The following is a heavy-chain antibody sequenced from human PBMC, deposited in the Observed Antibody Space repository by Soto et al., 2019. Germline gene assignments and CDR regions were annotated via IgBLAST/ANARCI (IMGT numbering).Heavy chain of an antibody. CDR2: ISYDGSNK. Sequence: GGSLRLSCAASGFTFSSYAMHWVRQAPGKGLEWVAVISYDGSNKYYADSVKGRFTISRDNSKNTLYLQMNSLRAEDTAVYYCARDPLGATRDYYYYGMDVWGQGTTVTVSS. V-gene: IGHV3-30-3*01. D-gene: IGHD1-26*01. CDR3: ARDPLGATRDYYYYGMDV. J-gene: IGHJ6*02. CDR1: GFTFSSYA.